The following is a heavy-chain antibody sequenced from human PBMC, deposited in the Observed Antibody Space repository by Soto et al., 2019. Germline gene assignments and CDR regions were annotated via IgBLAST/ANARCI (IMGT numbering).Heavy chain of an antibody. Sequence: GGSLRLSCAASGFTFSSYDMSWVRQAPGKGLEWVSAISGSGGSTYYADSVKGRFTISRDNSKNTLYLQMNSLRAEDTAVYYCAKERAVVGYTGGYFDYWGQGTLVTVSS. CDR1: GFTFSSYD. V-gene: IGHV3-23*01. CDR2: ISGSGGST. J-gene: IGHJ4*01. CDR3: AKERAVVGYTGGYFDY. D-gene: IGHD6-19*01.